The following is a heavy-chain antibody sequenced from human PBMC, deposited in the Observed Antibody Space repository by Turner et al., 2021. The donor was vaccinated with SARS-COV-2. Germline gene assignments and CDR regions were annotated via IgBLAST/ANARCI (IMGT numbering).Heavy chain of an antibody. CDR2: IGTAGDP. J-gene: IGHJ3*02. V-gene: IGHV3-13*05. Sequence: EGQLVESGGGLVQPGGSLRLSCAASGFTFSSYDMPWVRQATGKGLEWVSGIGTAGDPYYPDSVKGRFTISRENAKNSLYLQMNSLRAGDTAVYYCARGRGYCSSTSCYTNDAFDIWGQGTMVTISS. D-gene: IGHD2-2*02. CDR1: GFTFSSYD. CDR3: ARGRGYCSSTSCYTNDAFDI.